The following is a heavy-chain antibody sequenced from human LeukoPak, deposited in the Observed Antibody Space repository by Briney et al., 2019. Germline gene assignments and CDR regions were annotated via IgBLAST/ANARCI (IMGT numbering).Heavy chain of an antibody. CDR3: AKGRDSSDY. CDR1: GFTFSSYG. V-gene: IGHV3-33*05. D-gene: IGHD3-22*01. J-gene: IGHJ4*02. CDR2: ISYDGSNE. Sequence: GGSLRLSCATSGFTFSSYGMHWVRQAPGKGLEWVAVISYDGSNEYYADSVKGRFTISRDNSKNTLHLQMNSLRVEDTAVYYCAKGRDSSDYWGQGTLVTVSS.